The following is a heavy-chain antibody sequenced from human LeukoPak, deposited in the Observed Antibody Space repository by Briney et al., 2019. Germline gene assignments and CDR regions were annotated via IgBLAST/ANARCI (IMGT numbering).Heavy chain of an antibody. CDR2: IFPSGGEI. V-gene: IGHV3-23*01. CDR1: GFTLSTFA. CDR3: ATYRQVLLPFES. D-gene: IGHD2-8*02. J-gene: IGHJ4*02. Sequence: GGSLRLSCAASGFTLSTFAMIWVSQPPGKGLEWVSSIFPSGGEIHYADSVRGRFTISRDNSKSTLSLQMNSLRAEDTAIYYCATYRQVLLPFESWGQGTLVTVSS.